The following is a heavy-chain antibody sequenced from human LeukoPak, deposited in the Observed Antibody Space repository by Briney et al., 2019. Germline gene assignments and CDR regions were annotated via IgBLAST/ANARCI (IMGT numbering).Heavy chain of an antibody. CDR1: GFTFSSYW. D-gene: IGHD3-22*01. CDR3: ARGGQYYYHSSGYPDFDY. CDR2: INSDGGTT. J-gene: IGHJ4*02. V-gene: IGHV3-74*03. Sequence: PGGSLRLSCGVSGFTFSSYWMHWVRQYPGEGLLWVSRINSDGGTTTYADSVKGRFTISRDNAENTLYLQMNSLRAEDTAVYYCARGGQYYYHSSGYPDFDYWGQGTLVTVSS.